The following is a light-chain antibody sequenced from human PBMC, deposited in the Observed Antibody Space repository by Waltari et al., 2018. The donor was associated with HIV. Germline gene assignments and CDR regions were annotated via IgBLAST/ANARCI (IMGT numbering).Light chain of an antibody. J-gene: IGKJ4*02. CDR3: QQYNSNSRA. CDR1: QSIGNW. Sequence: DIQMTQSPSTVAASVGDRINMTCRSSQSIGNWLAWYQHRPGEAPNLLVYKASILRSGVPSRFSAGASGTEFTLTITTLQPEDIAIYYCQQYNSNSRAFGPGTKVE. V-gene: IGKV1-5*03. CDR2: KAS.